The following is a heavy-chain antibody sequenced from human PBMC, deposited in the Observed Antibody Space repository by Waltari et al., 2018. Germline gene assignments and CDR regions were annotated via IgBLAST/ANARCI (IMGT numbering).Heavy chain of an antibody. D-gene: IGHD3-10*01. CDR3: ASVSPRGSLAFDY. J-gene: IGHJ4*02. CDR2: IYYSGST. Sequence: QVQLQASGPGLVKPSETLSLTCTVSGGSISSYYWSWIRQPPGKGLEWIGYIYYSGSTNYNPSLKSRVTISVDTSKNQFSLKLSSVTAADTAVYYCASVSPRGSLAFDYWGQGTLVTVSS. V-gene: IGHV4-59*01. CDR1: GGSISSYY.